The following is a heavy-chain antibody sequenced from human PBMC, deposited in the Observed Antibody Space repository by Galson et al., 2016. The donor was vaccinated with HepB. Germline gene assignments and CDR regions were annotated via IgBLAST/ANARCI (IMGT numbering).Heavy chain of an antibody. CDR2: ISHSWTT. CDR1: GDSFSSPNW. Sequence: SETLSLTCAVSGDSFSSPNWWTWVRRPPGKGLEWIGEISHSWTTNYNPSLKSRVTISLDKSRNQFSRKLTSVTVADTAVYYCAREGWSDTHGYDYWGQGTLVTVSS. CDR3: AREGWSDTHGYDY. D-gene: IGHD5-18*01. J-gene: IGHJ4*02. V-gene: IGHV4-4*02.